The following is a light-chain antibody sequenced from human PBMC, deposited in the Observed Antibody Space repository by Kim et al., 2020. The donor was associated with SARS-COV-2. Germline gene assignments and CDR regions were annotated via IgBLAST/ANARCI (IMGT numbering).Light chain of an antibody. V-gene: IGLV3-19*01. CDR3: NSRDNSDNHVL. Sequence: SSELTQDPVVSVALGQTVRITCQGDSLRSYYATWYQQKPGQAPLLVIYGKNNRPSGIPDRFSGSSSGSTASLTITGAQAEDEADYYCNSRDNSDNHVLFGGGTQLTV. J-gene: IGLJ2*01. CDR2: GKN. CDR1: SLRSYY.